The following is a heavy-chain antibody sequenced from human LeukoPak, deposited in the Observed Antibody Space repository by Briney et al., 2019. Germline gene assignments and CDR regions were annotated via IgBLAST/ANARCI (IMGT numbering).Heavy chain of an antibody. D-gene: IGHD3-3*01. V-gene: IGHV4-59*01. CDR2: IYYSGST. Sequence: SETLSLTCAVSGGSISSYYWSWIRQPPGKGLEWIGYIYYSGSTNYNPSLKSRVTISVDTSKNQFSLKLSSVTAADTAVYYCARDRLEPRGLRYYYYYGMGVWGQGTTVTVSS. CDR1: GGSISSYY. J-gene: IGHJ6*02. CDR3: ARDRLEPRGLRYYYYYGMGV.